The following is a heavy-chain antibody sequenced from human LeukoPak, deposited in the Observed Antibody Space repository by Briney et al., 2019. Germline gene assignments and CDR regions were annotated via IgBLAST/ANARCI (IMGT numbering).Heavy chain of an antibody. D-gene: IGHD6-13*01. CDR2: IYHSGST. CDR3: AREGIAAPFDY. Sequence: SETLSLTCTVSGYSISSGYYWGWIRQPPGKGLEWIGSIYHSGSTYYNPSLKSRVTISVDTSKNQFSLKLSSVTAADTAVYYCAREGIAAPFDYWGQGTLVTVSS. V-gene: IGHV4-38-2*02. J-gene: IGHJ4*02. CDR1: GYSISSGYY.